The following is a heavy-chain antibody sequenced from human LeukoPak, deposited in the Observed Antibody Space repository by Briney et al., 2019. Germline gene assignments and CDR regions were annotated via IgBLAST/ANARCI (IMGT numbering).Heavy chain of an antibody. CDR2: IYHSGST. Sequence: SETLSLTCAVSGGSISSSNWWSWVRQPPGKGLEWIGEIYHSGSTNYNPSLKSRVTISVDKSKNQFSLKLSSVTAADTAVYYCARAAYGDYVKGARWLDYWGQGTLVTVSS. V-gene: IGHV4-4*02. D-gene: IGHD4-17*01. J-gene: IGHJ4*02. CDR3: ARAAYGDYVKGARWLDY. CDR1: GGSISSSNW.